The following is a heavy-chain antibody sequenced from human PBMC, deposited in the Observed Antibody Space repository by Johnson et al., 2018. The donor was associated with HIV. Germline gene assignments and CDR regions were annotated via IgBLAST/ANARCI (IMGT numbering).Heavy chain of an antibody. Sequence: QMQLVESGGGVVQPGRSLSLSCAASGFTFSSYAIHWVRQAPGKGLEWVAVISYDGSNKYYADSVKGRFTISRDNSKNTLYLQMNSLRAEDTAVYYCARESPSGGGNDAFDIWGQGTMVTVSS. CDR2: ISYDGSNK. V-gene: IGHV3-30*04. J-gene: IGHJ3*02. CDR1: GFTFSSYA. CDR3: ARESPSGGGNDAFDI. D-gene: IGHD3-10*01.